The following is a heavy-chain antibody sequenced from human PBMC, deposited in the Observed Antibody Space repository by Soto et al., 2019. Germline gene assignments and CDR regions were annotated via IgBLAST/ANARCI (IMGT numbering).Heavy chain of an antibody. J-gene: IGHJ6*03. V-gene: IGHV3-23*01. CDR1: GFTFSTYA. D-gene: IGHD3-3*01. CDR2: ISGSGSDR. Sequence: EVQVLESGGGLVEPGGSLRLSCVGSGFTFSTYAMNWVRRAPGKGLEWVSGISGSGSDRYYADSVRGRFIISRDNSNNTLNLQMDSLRAEDTAIYYCTKTPRSFYYYMDVWGKGTTVTASS. CDR3: TKTPRSFYYYMDV.